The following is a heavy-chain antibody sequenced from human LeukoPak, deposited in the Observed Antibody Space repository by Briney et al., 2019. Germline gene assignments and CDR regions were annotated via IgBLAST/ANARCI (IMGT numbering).Heavy chain of an antibody. Sequence: PGGSLRLSCAASGFTFSNAWMSWVRQAPGKGLEWVAVIWYDGSNKYYADSVKGRFTISRDNSKNTLYLQMNSLRAEDTAVYYCAKTAAGTGRDAFDIWGQGTMVTVSS. CDR1: GFTFSNAW. J-gene: IGHJ3*02. D-gene: IGHD6-13*01. CDR3: AKTAAGTGRDAFDI. CDR2: IWYDGSNK. V-gene: IGHV3-33*08.